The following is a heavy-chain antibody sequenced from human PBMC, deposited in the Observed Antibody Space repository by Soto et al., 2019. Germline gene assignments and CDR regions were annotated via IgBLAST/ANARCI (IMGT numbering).Heavy chain of an antibody. D-gene: IGHD6-13*01. Sequence: SVKVSCKASRDSFSNYAISWVRQAPGQGLEWTGGIFPFIGTTSFAQRFQDRVTITADEPTSTAYMELRSLTSEDTAVYYCARGGYSSSWRFDYWGQGTVVTVSS. CDR1: RDSFSNYA. CDR3: ARGGYSSSWRFDY. CDR2: IFPFIGTT. J-gene: IGHJ4*02. V-gene: IGHV1-69*13.